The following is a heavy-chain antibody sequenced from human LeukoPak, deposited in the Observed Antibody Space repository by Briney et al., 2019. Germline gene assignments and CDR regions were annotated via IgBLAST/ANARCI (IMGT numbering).Heavy chain of an antibody. Sequence: ASVKVSRKASGYTFVDYGIAWVRQAPGQGLEWLGWISGKNGDSTYAQKVQGRVTMTTDTSTSTGYMELRSLRSDDTAVYYCAKTSITMVVQTWGQGTLVTVSS. CDR2: ISGKNGDS. CDR1: GYTFVDYG. J-gene: IGHJ4*02. V-gene: IGHV1-18*01. D-gene: IGHD3-22*01. CDR3: AKTSITMVVQT.